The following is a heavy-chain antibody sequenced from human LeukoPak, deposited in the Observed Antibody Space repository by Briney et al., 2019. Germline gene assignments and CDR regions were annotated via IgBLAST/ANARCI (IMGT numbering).Heavy chain of an antibody. CDR2: INHSGST. CDR1: GGSFSGYY. Sequence: SETLSLTCAVYGGSFSGYYWSWIRQPPGKGLEWVGEINHSGSTNYNPSLKSRVTISVDTSKNQFSLKLSSVTAADTAVYYCARGERPGPDFWGQGTLVTVSS. J-gene: IGHJ4*02. V-gene: IGHV4-34*01. CDR3: ARGERPGPDF. D-gene: IGHD5-24*01.